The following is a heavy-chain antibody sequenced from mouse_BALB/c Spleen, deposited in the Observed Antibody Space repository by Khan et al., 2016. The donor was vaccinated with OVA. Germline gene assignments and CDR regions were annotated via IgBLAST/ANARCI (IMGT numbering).Heavy chain of an antibody. CDR1: GYSITSGYA. CDR3: ARDGSRYNYAMDY. V-gene: IGHV3-2*02. J-gene: IGHJ4*01. D-gene: IGHD2-3*01. CDR2: ISYSGVT. Sequence: EVQLVESGPGLVKPSQSLSLTCTVTGYSITSGYAWNWIRQFPGNKLEWMGYISYSGVTSYTPSLKSRISITRDTSKNQFFLQLNSVTTEDTATYYCARDGSRYNYAMDYWGQGTSVTVSS.